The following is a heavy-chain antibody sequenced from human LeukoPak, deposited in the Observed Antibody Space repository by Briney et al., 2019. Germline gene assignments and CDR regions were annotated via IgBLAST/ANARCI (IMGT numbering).Heavy chain of an antibody. CDR2: ISTRSSYI. J-gene: IGHJ1*01. D-gene: IGHD2-2*01. Sequence: GGSLRLSCAASGFTFRSYSMNWVRQAPGKGLEWVSSISTRSSYIYYPDSGQGRLTTSRDNAKNSLYLQKHSLRAEDTAVSYCARDPAPRVGYFQHWGQGTLLTDS. CDR1: GFTFRSYS. V-gene: IGHV3-21*01. CDR3: ARDPAPRVGYFQH.